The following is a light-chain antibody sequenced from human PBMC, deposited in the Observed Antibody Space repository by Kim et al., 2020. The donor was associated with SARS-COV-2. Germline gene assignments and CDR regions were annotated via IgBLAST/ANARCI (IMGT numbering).Light chain of an antibody. CDR3: AAWDDSLSASNML. CDR1: SSNIGSNY. V-gene: IGLV1-47*01. Sequence: QSVLTQPPSASGTPGQRVTISCSGSSSNIGSNYVYWYQQLPGTAPKLLIYRNNQRPSGVPDRFSGSKSGTSASLAISGLRSEDEADYYCAAWDDSLSASNMLFGGGTQLTVL. J-gene: IGLJ2*01. CDR2: RNN.